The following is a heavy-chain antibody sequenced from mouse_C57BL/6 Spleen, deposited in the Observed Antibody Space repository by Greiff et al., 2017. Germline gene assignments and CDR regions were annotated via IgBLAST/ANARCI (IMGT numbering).Heavy chain of an antibody. CDR1: GYTFTDYA. CDR3: KRHLYGSSQTWFAY. V-gene: IGHV1-15*01. D-gene: IGHD1-1*01. CDR2: IDPETGGT. Sequence: QVQLQQSGAELVRPGASVTLSCKASGYTFTDYAMHWVKQTPVHGLEWIGAIDPETGGTAYNQKFKGKAILTADKSSSTAYTELSSLTSEDSAVYNCKRHLYGSSQTWFAYWGQGPLVTVSA. J-gene: IGHJ3*01.